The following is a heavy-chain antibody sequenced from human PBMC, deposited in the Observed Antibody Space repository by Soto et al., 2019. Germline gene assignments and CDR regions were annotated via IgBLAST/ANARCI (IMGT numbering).Heavy chain of an antibody. CDR1: GFTFSSCG. Sequence: SLRLSCAASGFTFSSCGMHWVRQAPGKGLEWVAVISNDGSNKYYADSVKGRFTISRDNSKNTLYLQMNSLRAEDTAVYYCAKELVYDSSGWSFDYWGQG. J-gene: IGHJ4*02. V-gene: IGHV3-30*18. CDR3: AKELVYDSSGWSFDY. D-gene: IGHD3-22*01. CDR2: ISNDGSNK.